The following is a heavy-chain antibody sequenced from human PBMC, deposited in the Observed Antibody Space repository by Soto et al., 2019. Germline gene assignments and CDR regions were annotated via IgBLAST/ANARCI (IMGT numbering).Heavy chain of an antibody. J-gene: IGHJ2*01. D-gene: IGHD2-2*02. Sequence: QVQLQESGPGLVKPSETLSLTCTVSGGSISSYYWSWIRQPPGQGLEWIGYIYYSGSTNYNPSLKSRVTISVDTSKNQFSLKLSSVTAADTAVYYCARTQGGGPNCYIDLWGRGTLVTVSS. CDR3: ARTQGGGPNCYIDL. CDR1: GGSISSYY. V-gene: IGHV4-59*08. CDR2: IYYSGST.